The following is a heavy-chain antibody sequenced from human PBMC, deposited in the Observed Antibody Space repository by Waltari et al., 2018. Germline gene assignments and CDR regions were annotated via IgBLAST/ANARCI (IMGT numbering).Heavy chain of an antibody. CDR3: AKRSYGGGGYSEMNFDY. CDR1: GFTFSSYA. CDR2: ISGSGGST. V-gene: IGHV3-23*04. Sequence: EVQLVESGGGLVQPGGSLRLSCAASGFTFSSYAMSWVRQAPGKGLEWVSAISGSGGSTNYADSVKGRFTISRDNSKNTRYLQMNSLRAEDTAVYYCAKRSYGGGGYSEMNFDYWGQGTLVTVSS. D-gene: IGHD2-15*01. J-gene: IGHJ4*02.